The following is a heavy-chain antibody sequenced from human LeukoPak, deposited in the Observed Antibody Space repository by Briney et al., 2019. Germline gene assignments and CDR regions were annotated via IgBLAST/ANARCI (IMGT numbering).Heavy chain of an antibody. J-gene: IGHJ4*02. CDR1: GFTFSSYA. Sequence: PGGSLRLSCAASGFTFSSYAMSWVRQAPGKGMEWVSAISGSGGSTYYADSVKGRFTISRDNSKNTLYLQMNSLRAEDTAAYYCAKDRTTVTTYYFDYWGQGTLVTVSS. D-gene: IGHD4-17*01. V-gene: IGHV3-23*01. CDR2: ISGSGGST. CDR3: AKDRTTVTTYYFDY.